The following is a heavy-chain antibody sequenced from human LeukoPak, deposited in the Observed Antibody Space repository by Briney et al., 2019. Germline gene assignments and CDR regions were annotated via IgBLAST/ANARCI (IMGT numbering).Heavy chain of an antibody. V-gene: IGHV4-4*07. J-gene: IGHJ3*01. D-gene: IGHD3-22*01. CDR3: AKSTYYYDTFVNAFDL. CDR1: GGSIGPYY. CDR2: IYTTGTA. Sequence: PSETLSLTCIISGGSIGPYYWSWIRQAAGKGPEWIGRIYTTGTADYNPSLKGRVFLSVDTSKNQFSLKVTSVTAADTAVYYCAKSTYYYDTFVNAFDLWGQGTVVTVSS.